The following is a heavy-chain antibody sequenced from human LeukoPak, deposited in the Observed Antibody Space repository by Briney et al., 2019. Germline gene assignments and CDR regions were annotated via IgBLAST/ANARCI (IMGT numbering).Heavy chain of an antibody. CDR1: GGSISSYY. D-gene: IGHD3-22*01. V-gene: IGHV4-59*01. CDR2: IYYSGST. J-gene: IGHJ3*02. CDR3: AREKVYYDSSGYYLGDAFDI. Sequence: SETLSLTCTVSGGSISSYYWSWIRQPPGKGLEWVGYIYYSGSTNYNPSLKSRVTISVDTSKNQFSLKLSSVTAADTAVYYCAREKVYYDSSGYYLGDAFDIWGQGTMVTVSS.